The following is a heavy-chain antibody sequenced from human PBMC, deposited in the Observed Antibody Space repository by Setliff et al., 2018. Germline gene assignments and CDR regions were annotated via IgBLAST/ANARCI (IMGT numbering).Heavy chain of an antibody. Sequence: GESLKISCKGSGYSSTNYWIGWVRQMPGKGLEWMGIIYPGDSDTRYSPSFQGQVTISADKSISTAYLQWSSLKASDTAMYYCARYDGSGYHYYYGMDVWGQGTTVTVSS. V-gene: IGHV5-51*01. CDR1: GYSSTNYW. CDR2: IYPGDSDT. D-gene: IGHD3-22*01. J-gene: IGHJ6*02. CDR3: ARYDGSGYHYYYGMDV.